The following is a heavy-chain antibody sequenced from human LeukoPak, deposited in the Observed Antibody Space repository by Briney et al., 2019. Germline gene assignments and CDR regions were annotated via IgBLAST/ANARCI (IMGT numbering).Heavy chain of an antibody. V-gene: IGHV4-59*01. CDR2: IYDSGRN. D-gene: IGHD3-16*01. CDR3: ARSLHDHVWGTSSPNAFDI. Sequence: SETLSLTCTVSGRPISSYYWNWIRQPPGKGLEWIGYIYDSGRNYYNPSLKSRVTISVDPSKSQFSLKLSSVTAADTAVYYCARSLHDHVWGTSSPNAFDIWGEGTMVSVSS. J-gene: IGHJ3*02. CDR1: GRPISSYY.